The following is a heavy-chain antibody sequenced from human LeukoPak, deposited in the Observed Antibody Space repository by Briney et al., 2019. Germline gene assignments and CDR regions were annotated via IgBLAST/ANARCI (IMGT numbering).Heavy chain of an antibody. D-gene: IGHD6-25*01. CDR2: IKQDGSEK. CDR1: GFTFSSYW. J-gene: IGHJ6*03. CDR3: ARFPAGGSYYYYMDV. V-gene: IGHV3-7*01. Sequence: GGSLRLSCAASGFTFSSYWMSWVRQAPGKGLEWVANIKQDGSEKYYVDSVKGRFTISRDNAKNSLYLQMNSLRADDTAVYYCARFPAGGSYYYYMDVWGKGTTVTVSS.